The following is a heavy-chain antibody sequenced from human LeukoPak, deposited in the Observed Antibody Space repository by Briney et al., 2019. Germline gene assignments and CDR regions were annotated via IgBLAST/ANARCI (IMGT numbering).Heavy chain of an antibody. CDR1: GYTFTGYY. D-gene: IGHD3-22*01. Sequence: ASVKVSCKASGYTFTGYYMHWVRQAPGQGLEWMVWINPNSGGTNYAQKFQGRVTMTRDTSISTAYMEPSRLRSDDTAVYYCARPRYYYDSSGYCDYWGQGTLVTVSS. J-gene: IGHJ4*02. CDR3: ARPRYYYDSSGYCDY. CDR2: INPNSGGT. V-gene: IGHV1-2*02.